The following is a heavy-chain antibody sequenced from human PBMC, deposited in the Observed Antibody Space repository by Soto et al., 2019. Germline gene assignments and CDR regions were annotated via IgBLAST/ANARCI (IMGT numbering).Heavy chain of an antibody. J-gene: IGHJ3*02. V-gene: IGHV1-69*06. D-gene: IGHD3-10*01. CDR2: IIPIFGTA. Sequence: SVKVSCKASGGTFSSYAISWVRQAPGQGLEWMGGIIPIFGTANYAQKFQGRVTITADKSTSTAYMELSSLRSEDTAVYYCARDFYGWGSYVFFDIGAKGTMDTVS. CDR3: ARDFYGWGSYVFFDI. CDR1: GGTFSSYA.